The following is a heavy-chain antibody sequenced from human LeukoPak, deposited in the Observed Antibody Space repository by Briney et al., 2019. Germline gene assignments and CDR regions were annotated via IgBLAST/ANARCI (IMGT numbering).Heavy chain of an antibody. CDR3: ARGWLLD. V-gene: IGHV3-53*01. CDR2: IDNGGS. D-gene: IGHD2-21*02. CDR1: GFTVSSNY. Sequence: PGGSLRLSCAASGFTVSSNYMSWVRQAPGKGLEWVSLIDNGGSFYTDSVKGRFTISRDNSNNMLFLQVNNLRAEDTAVYYCARGWLLDWGQGTLVTVSS. J-gene: IGHJ4*02.